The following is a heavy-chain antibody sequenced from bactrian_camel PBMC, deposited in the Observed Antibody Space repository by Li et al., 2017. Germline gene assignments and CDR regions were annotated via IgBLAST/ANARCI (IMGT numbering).Heavy chain of an antibody. CDR2: IYTGGGGE. J-gene: IGHJ6*01. V-gene: IGHV3S40*01. CDR3: AADFSSAVARLSDCWDPSEEGYRGY. D-gene: IGHD1*01. CDR1: GSTRRRFC. Sequence: DVQLVESGGGSVQAGGSLRLSCVASGSTRRRFCMAWFRQTQGKEREPVAMIYTGGGGEYYVDSVKDRFTISQEKVKHTVYLQMDRLTPDDTAMYYCAADFSSAVARLSDCWDPSEEGYRGYWGQGTQV.